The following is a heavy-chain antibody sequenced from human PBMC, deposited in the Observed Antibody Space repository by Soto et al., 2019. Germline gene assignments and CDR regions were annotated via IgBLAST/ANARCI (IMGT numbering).Heavy chain of an antibody. CDR3: TTGLLRYFDWLLNDY. CDR1: GFTFSNAW. Sequence: AGGSLRLSCAASGFTFSNAWMSWVRQAPGKGLEWVGRIKSKTDGGTTDYAAPVKGRFTISRDDSKNTLYLQMNSLKTEDTAVYYCTTGLLRYFDWLLNDYWGQGTLVTVSS. CDR2: IKSKTDGGTT. J-gene: IGHJ4*02. D-gene: IGHD3-9*01. V-gene: IGHV3-15*01.